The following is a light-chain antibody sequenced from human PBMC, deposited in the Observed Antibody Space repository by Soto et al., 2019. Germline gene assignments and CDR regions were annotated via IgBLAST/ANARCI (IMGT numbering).Light chain of an antibody. CDR1: QNFRSSS. CDR3: QQYGDSIG. CDR2: AAS. Sequence: ETVLTQSPSILSLSPGERATLSCRASQNFRSSSLAWYQQKPGQAPRLLIYAASTRVTGVADRFSGSGSGTDFTLTISRLEAEDFAVYHCQQYGDSIGFGAGTKVDI. V-gene: IGKV3-20*01. J-gene: IGKJ3*01.